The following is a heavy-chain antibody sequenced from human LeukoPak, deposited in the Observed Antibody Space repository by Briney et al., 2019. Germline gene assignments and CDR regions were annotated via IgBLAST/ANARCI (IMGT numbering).Heavy chain of an antibody. J-gene: IGHJ4*02. V-gene: IGHV3-23*01. CDR1: GFTFTNYA. D-gene: IGHD2-21*01. CDR3: ARGLWWSKYYFDY. CDR2: ISNSGETT. Sequence: GGSLRLSCAASGFTFTNYAMSWVRQAPGKGLDFVSFISNSGETTNYADSVKGRFTISRDNSKNTLYLQMNSLRAEDTAVYYCARGLWWSKYYFDYWGQGTLVTVSS.